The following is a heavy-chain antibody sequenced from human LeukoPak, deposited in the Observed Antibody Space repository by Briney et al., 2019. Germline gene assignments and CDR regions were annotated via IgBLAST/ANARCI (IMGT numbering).Heavy chain of an antibody. CDR1: GFTFSSYG. V-gene: IGHV3-48*04. J-gene: IGHJ4*02. Sequence: GGSLRLSCAASGFTFSSYGMHWVRQAPGKGLEWISYITGSGDTIYYADSVKGRFTISRDNAKNSLYLQMNSLRAEDTAVYYCAREEAVSDELDYWGQGTLVTVSS. CDR3: AREEAVSDELDY. CDR2: ITGSGDTI.